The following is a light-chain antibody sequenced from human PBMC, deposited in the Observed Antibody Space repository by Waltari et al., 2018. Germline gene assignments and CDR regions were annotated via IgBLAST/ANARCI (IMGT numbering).Light chain of an antibody. Sequence: DFVMTQSPLSLPVTPGAPPSISCRSSQSLLHTYGYNYLDWYLQKPGQSPQLLIYLASSRAAGVPDRFSGSGSGTDFTLKISRVEAEDVGVYYCMQPLQTPRTFGQGTKLEIK. CDR3: MQPLQTPRT. J-gene: IGKJ1*01. V-gene: IGKV2-28*01. CDR2: LAS. CDR1: QSLLHTYGYNY.